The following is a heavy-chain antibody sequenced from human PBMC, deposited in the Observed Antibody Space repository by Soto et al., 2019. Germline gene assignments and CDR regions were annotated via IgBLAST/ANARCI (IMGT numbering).Heavy chain of an antibody. Sequence: GGSLRLSCAASGFIVSSNYMSWVRQAPGKGLEWVSVIYSGGSTYYADSVKGRFTISRHNSKNTLYLQMNSLRAEDTAVYYCARGGGIAVAGRGYTLDYWGQGTLVTVSS. CDR3: ARGGGIAVAGRGYTLDY. J-gene: IGHJ4*02. V-gene: IGHV3-53*04. D-gene: IGHD6-19*01. CDR2: IYSGGST. CDR1: GFIVSSNY.